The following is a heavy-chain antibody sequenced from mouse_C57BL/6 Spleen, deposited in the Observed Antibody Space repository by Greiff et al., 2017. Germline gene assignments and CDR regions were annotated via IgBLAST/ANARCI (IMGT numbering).Heavy chain of an antibody. Sequence: EVQGVESGGGLVKPGGSLKLSCAASGFTFSDYGMHWVRQAPEKGLEWVAYISSGSSTIYYADTVKGRFTISRDNAKNTLFLQMTSLRSEDTAMYYCAPADCGIPFAYWGQGTLVTVSA. D-gene: IGHD1-2*01. CDR3: APADCGIPFAY. J-gene: IGHJ3*01. CDR1: GFTFSDYG. V-gene: IGHV5-17*01. CDR2: ISSGSSTI.